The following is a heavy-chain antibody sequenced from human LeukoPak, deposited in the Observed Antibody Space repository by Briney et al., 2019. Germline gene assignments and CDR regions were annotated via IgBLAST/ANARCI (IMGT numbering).Heavy chain of an antibody. V-gene: IGHV4-59*01. D-gene: IGHD2-2*01. CDR3: ARVRRDLPAIHSYYYYMDV. Sequence: PSETLSLTCTVSGGSISSYYWTWIRQPPGKGLEWIGYIYYSGSTNYNPSLQSRVTISVDTSRKQVSLKLTSVTAADTAVYFCARVRRDLPAIHSYYYYMDVWGKGTTVSISS. CDR2: IYYSGST. J-gene: IGHJ6*03. CDR1: GGSISSYY.